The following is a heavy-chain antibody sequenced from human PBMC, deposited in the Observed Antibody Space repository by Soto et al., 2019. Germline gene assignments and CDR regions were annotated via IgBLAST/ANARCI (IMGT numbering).Heavy chain of an antibody. CDR1: GFTFNSYW. CDR2: IKQDGSEQ. D-gene: IGHD3-16*02. J-gene: IGHJ6*02. CDR3: ARGLTAGGFYDHTWGGYLPKTYGLDV. V-gene: IGHV3-7*01. Sequence: EVQLVESGGGLVQPGGSVRLACAASGFTFNSYWMNWVRQAPGKGLEWVANIKQDGSEQYFVDSVRGRFSVSRDNANNLMYLEMSSLRGEDTAVYYCARGLTAGGFYDHTWGGYLPKTYGLDVWGQGTAVTVSS.